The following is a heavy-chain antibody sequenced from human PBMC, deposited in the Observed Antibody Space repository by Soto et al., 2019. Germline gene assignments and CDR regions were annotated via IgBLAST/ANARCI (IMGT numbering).Heavy chain of an antibody. J-gene: IGHJ6*02. D-gene: IGHD6-13*01. CDR2: INPSGGST. Sequence: QVQLVQSGAEVKKPGASVKVSCKASGYTFTSYYMHWVRQAPGQGLEWMGIINPSGGSTSYAQKFQGRVTMTRDTSTSTVYMELSSLRSEDTAVYYCARDGPVAAAFYGMDVWGQGTTVTVSS. CDR3: ARDGPVAAAFYGMDV. V-gene: IGHV1-46*01. CDR1: GYTFTSYY.